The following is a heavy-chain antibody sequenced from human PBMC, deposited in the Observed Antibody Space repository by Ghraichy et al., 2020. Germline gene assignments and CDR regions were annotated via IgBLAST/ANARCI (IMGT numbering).Heavy chain of an antibody. J-gene: IGHJ4*02. Sequence: GGSLRLSCAASGFTFYSYGMNWVRQAPGKGLEWVSYISSGSTTIYYADSVKGRFTISRDNARNSLYLQMNSLSDEDTAVYYCTSVYVTLKTYYFDYWGQGALVTVSS. D-gene: IGHD3-22*01. CDR2: ISSGSTTI. CDR3: TSVYVTLKTYYFDY. CDR1: GFTFYSYG. V-gene: IGHV3-48*02.